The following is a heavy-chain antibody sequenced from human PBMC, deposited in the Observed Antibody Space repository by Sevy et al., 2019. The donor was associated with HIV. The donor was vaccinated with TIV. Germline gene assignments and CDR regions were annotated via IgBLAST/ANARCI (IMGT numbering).Heavy chain of an antibody. CDR1: GFTFSSYA. CDR3: AKEGRDSSGWPLYGIDV. D-gene: IGHD6-19*01. V-gene: IGHV3-23*01. J-gene: IGHJ6*02. Sequence: GGSLRLSCAASGFTFSSYAMSWVRQAPGKGLEWVSAISGSGGRINYADSVKGRFTISRDNSKNTLYVQMNSLRAEDTAVYYCAKEGRDSSGWPLYGIDVWGQGTTVTVSS. CDR2: ISGSGGRI.